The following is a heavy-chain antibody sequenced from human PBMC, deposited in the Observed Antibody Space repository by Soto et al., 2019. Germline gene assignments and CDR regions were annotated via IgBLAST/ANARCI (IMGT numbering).Heavy chain of an antibody. Sequence: GASVKVSCKAFGYTFTGFYMDWVRQAPGQGLELMGPINPNSGDTKYAKKFQGRVTMTRDTSTSTAHMELSGLRPAETAVYYCARLKPYYDNNGSSGYCGQGTEVTVSS. D-gene: IGHD3-22*01. V-gene: IGHV1-2*06. J-gene: IGHJ4*02. CDR1: GYTFTGFY. CDR3: ARLKPYYDNNGSSGY. CDR2: INPNSGDT.